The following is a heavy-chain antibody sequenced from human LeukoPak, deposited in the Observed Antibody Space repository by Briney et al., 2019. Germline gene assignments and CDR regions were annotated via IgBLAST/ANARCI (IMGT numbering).Heavy chain of an antibody. CDR1: GFTFSSYG. CDR2: IRYDGSNK. D-gene: IGHD2-2*03. CDR3: ATSGYCSSTSCYEAPFDL. V-gene: IGHV3-30*02. J-gene: IGHJ2*01. Sequence: PGGSLRLSCAASGFTFSSYGMHWVRQAPGKGLEWVAFIRYDGSNKYYADSVKGRFTISRDNSKNTLYLQMNSLRAEDTAVYYCATSGYCSSTSCYEAPFDLWGRGTLVTVSS.